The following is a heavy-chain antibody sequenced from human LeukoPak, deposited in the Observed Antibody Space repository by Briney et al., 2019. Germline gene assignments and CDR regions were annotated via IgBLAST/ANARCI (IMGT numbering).Heavy chain of an antibody. CDR2: IYPGDSDT. CDR3: ARLEGNSRAFDY. D-gene: IGHD2/OR15-2a*01. Sequence: GESLKISCKGSGYSFTNYWIAWVRQMPGQGLEWMGIIYPGDSDTRYSPSFQSQVTISADKSISTAYLQWSSLKASDTAMYYCARLEGNSRAFDYWGQGTLVTVSS. CDR1: GYSFTNYW. J-gene: IGHJ4*02. V-gene: IGHV5-51*01.